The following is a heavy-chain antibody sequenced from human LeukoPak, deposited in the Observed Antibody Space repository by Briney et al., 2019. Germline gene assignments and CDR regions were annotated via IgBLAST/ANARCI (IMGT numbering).Heavy chain of an antibody. Sequence: QPGGSLRLSCAASGFTFSSYGVNWVRQAPGKGLEWVSYISDSSSTIYYADSVKGRLTISRDNAKNSLYLQMDSLRAEDTAVYYCARWGATGYGDYWGQGTLVTVSS. CDR3: ARWGATGYGDY. D-gene: IGHD3-9*01. J-gene: IGHJ4*02. V-gene: IGHV3-48*03. CDR1: GFTFSSYG. CDR2: ISDSSSTI.